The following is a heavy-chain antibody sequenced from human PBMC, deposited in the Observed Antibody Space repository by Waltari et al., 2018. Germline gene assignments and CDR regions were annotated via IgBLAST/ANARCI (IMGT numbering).Heavy chain of an antibody. V-gene: IGHV3-48*04. CDR3: VSEGVAIPVHMNIFDY. Sequence: EVQLVESGGGLVQPGGSLRLSCAASGFTFSSYSMNWVRQAPGKGLEWVSYISSSSSTIYYADSVKGRFTISRDNAKNSLYLQMNSLRPEDTAVYYCVSEGVAIPVHMNIFDYWGQGALVAVSS. CDR1: GFTFSSYS. J-gene: IGHJ4*02. D-gene: IGHD2-2*01. CDR2: ISSSSSTI.